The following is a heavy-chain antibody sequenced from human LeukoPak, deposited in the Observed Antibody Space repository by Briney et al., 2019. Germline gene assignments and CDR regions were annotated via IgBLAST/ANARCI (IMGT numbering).Heavy chain of an antibody. Sequence: HPGGSLRLSCAASGFTFSSYWMHWVRQAPGKGLLWVSRINSDGSSTSYADSVKGRFTISRDNAKNTLYLQMNSLRAEDTAVYYCARVDIVVVTALQPPDYWGQGTLVTVSS. CDR3: ARVDIVVVTALQPPDY. V-gene: IGHV3-74*01. J-gene: IGHJ4*02. CDR1: GFTFSSYW. D-gene: IGHD2-21*02. CDR2: INSDGSST.